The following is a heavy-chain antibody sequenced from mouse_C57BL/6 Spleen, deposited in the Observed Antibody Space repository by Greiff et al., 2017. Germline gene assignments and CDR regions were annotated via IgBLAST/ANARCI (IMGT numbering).Heavy chain of an antibody. CDR2: ISSGSSTI. J-gene: IGHJ2*01. CDR1: GFTFSDYG. V-gene: IGHV5-17*01. Sequence: EVKLVESGGGLVKPGGSLKLSCAASGFTFSDYGMHWVRQAPEKGLEWVAYISSGSSTIYYADTVKGRFTISRDNAKNTLFLQLTSLRSEDTAMFYGARGGYYKEVDYWGQGTPLTVSS. CDR3: ARGGYYKEVDY. D-gene: IGHD2-3*01.